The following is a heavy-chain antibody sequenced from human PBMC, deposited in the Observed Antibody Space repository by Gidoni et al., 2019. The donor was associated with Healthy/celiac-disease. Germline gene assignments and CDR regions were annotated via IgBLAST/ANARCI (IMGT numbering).Heavy chain of an antibody. CDR2: ISAYNGNT. D-gene: IGHD4-17*01. V-gene: IGHV1-18*01. Sequence: QVQLVQSGAEVKKPGASVKVSCQASGYTFTSYGISWVRQAPGQGLEWMGWISAYNGNTNYAQKLQGRVTMTTDTSTSTAYMELRSLRSDDTAVYYCARDHRRNGDYYYYYGMDVWGQGTTVTVSS. CDR1: GYTFTSYG. CDR3: ARDHRRNGDYYYYYGMDV. J-gene: IGHJ6*02.